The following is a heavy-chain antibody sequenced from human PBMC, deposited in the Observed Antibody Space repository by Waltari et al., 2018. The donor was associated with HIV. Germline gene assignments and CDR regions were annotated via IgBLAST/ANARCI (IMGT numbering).Heavy chain of an antibody. V-gene: IGHV3-7*01. D-gene: IGHD6-13*01. Sequence: EVQLVESGGGLVQPGGPLRLSCAASGFTFSSYWMSWVRQAPGKGLDWVANIKQDGSEIYYVDSVKSRFTISRDNAKNSLYLQMNSLRAEDTAVYFCARRGGRSSPLGYWGQGTLVTVSS. CDR1: GFTFSSYW. J-gene: IGHJ4*02. CDR3: ARRGGRSSPLGY. CDR2: IKQDGSEI.